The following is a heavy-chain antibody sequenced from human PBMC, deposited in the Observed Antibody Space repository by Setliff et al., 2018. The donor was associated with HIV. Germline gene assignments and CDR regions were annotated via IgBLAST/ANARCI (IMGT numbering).Heavy chain of an antibody. D-gene: IGHD1-7*01. CDR3: ARKAGTTLHYHYYYMDV. V-gene: IGHV1-69*13. Sequence: VASVKVSCKASGYAFTSFYLHWVRQAPGQGLEWMGGTMPISGTPNYAQKFQGRVTITADESTNTVYMELRSLTPEDTAIYYCARKAGTTLHYHYYYMDVWGKGTTVTVSS. CDR2: TMPISGTP. J-gene: IGHJ6*03. CDR1: GYAFTSFY.